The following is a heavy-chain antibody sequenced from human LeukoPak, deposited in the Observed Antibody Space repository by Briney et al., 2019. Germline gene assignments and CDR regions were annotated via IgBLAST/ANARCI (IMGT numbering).Heavy chain of an antibody. Sequence: PGGSLRLPCVVSGFTFSSYHMNWVRQAPGKGLEWVSSISTSRNYIYYADSVTGRFTISRDNAKNSLYLQMNSLRAEDTAVYYCARRATTERGHSYGLDYWGQGTLVTVSS. D-gene: IGHD5-18*01. CDR3: ARRATTERGHSYGLDY. CDR2: ISTSRNYI. CDR1: GFTFSSYH. V-gene: IGHV3-21*01. J-gene: IGHJ4*02.